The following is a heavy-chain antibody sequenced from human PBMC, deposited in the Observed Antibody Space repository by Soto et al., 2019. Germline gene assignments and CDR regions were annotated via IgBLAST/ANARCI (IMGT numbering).Heavy chain of an antibody. Sequence: PSETLSLTCAVSGGSINNDYWSWLRQAPGKGLEWIGFIHYTGTTRYDPSLKSRVTISLDMSKNQFSLNLRSVTAADTAVYYCAKGAGWYPHWGQGTLVTVSS. CDR1: GGSINNDY. D-gene: IGHD2-15*01. CDR2: IHYTGTT. V-gene: IGHV4-59*01. CDR3: AKGAGWYPH. J-gene: IGHJ4*02.